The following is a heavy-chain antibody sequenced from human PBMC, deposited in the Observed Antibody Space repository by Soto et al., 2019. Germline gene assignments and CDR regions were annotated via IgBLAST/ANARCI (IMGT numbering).Heavy chain of an antibody. D-gene: IGHD2-2*01. CDR1: GFTFSNAW. Sequence: GGSLRLSCAASGFTFSNAWMSWVRQAPGKGLEWVGRIKSKTDGGTTDYAAPVKGRFTISRDDSKNTLYLQMNSLKTEDTAVYYCTXDCSSTSCYHANYYGMDVWGQGTTVTSP. CDR3: TXDCSSTSCYHANYYGMDV. V-gene: IGHV3-15*01. CDR2: IKSKTDGGTT. J-gene: IGHJ6*02.